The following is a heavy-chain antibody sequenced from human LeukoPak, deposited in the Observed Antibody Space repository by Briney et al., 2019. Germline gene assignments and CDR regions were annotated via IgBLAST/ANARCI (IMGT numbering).Heavy chain of an antibody. CDR1: GSTFTTYT. D-gene: IGHD3-22*01. V-gene: IGHV3-23*01. CDR2: VGGSGGAT. J-gene: IGHJ4*02. Sequence: GGSLRLSCAGSGSTFTTYTMVWVRQAPGTGLEWVSSVGGSGGATYYADSVKGRFTIPRDNSKNTLYLQMNSLRVEDTAVYYCAKRGDYYDSSESLYYFDSWGQGTLVTVSS. CDR3: AKRGDYYDSSESLYYFDS.